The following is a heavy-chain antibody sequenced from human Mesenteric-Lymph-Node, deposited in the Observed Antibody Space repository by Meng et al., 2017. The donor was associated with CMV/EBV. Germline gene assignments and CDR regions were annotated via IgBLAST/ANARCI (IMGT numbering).Heavy chain of an antibody. V-gene: IGHV1-46*01. CDR1: GYTFSNYY. Sequence: ASVKVSCKASGYTFSNYYIHWVRLAPGQGLEWMGMINPSIETTRYSQKFQGRVTMTRDTSTSTVYMDLSSLRSEDTAVYYCASPPEHCSSASCYIFDYWGQGTLVTVSS. CDR2: INPSIETT. J-gene: IGHJ4*02. CDR3: ASPPEHCSSASCYIFDY. D-gene: IGHD2-2*02.